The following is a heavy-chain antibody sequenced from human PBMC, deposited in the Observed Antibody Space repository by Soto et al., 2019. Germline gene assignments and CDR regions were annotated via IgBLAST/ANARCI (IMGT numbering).Heavy chain of an antibody. CDR1: GFTVSSNY. V-gene: IGHV3-53*01. Sequence: GGSLRLSCAASGFTVSSNYMSWVRQAPGKGLEWVSVIYSGGSTYYADSVKGRFTISRDNSKNTLYLQMNSLRAEDTAVYYCAREAVAGTRYFDEWGQGTLVTGSS. CDR2: IYSGGST. CDR3: AREAVAGTRYFDE. J-gene: IGHJ4*02. D-gene: IGHD6-19*01.